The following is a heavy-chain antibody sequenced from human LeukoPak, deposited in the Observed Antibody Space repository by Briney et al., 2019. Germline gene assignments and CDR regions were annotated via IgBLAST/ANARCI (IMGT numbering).Heavy chain of an antibody. CDR1: GFTFSNDV. CDR2: IDGGGGT. D-gene: IGHD3-3*01. CDR3: ARRIGGTKDY. V-gene: IGHV3-23*01. Sequence: GGSLRLSCAASGFTFSNDVMSWVRQAPGKGPEWVSSIDGGGGTDYADSVRGRFTISRDNFKNTSYLQMNSLRADDTAVYYCARRIGGTKDYWGQGAQVTVSS. J-gene: IGHJ4*02.